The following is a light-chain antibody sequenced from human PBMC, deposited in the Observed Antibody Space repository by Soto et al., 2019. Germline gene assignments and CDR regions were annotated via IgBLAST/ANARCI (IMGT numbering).Light chain of an antibody. Sequence: EIVLTQSPGTLSLSPGERATLSCRASQSISSSKLGWYRQKPGQAPGLLIYDASTRATGIPDRFSGSGSGTDFTLTISRLEPEDFAVYYCQQYGSSLALTFGGGTKVEIK. V-gene: IGKV3-20*01. CDR2: DAS. J-gene: IGKJ4*01. CDR3: QQYGSSLALT. CDR1: QSISSSK.